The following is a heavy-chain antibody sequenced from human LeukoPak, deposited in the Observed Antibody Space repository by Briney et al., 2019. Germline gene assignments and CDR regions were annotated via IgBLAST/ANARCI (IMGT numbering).Heavy chain of an antibody. V-gene: IGHV3-11*01. J-gene: IGHJ4*02. Sequence: GGSLRLSCAASGFTFSDYCMSWIRQAPGKGLEWVSYISSSGSTIYYADSVKGRFTISRDNAKNSLYLQMNSLRAEDTAVYYCARRPYSSGWYYFDYWGQGTLVTVSS. D-gene: IGHD6-19*01. CDR3: ARRPYSSGWYYFDY. CDR2: ISSSGSTI. CDR1: GFTFSDYC.